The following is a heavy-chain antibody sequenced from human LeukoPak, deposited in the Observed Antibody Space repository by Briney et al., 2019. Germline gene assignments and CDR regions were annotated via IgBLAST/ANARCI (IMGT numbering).Heavy chain of an antibody. CDR1: GFSLINYG. D-gene: IGHD5-18*01. J-gene: IGHJ4*02. Sequence: GGSLRLSCAASGFSLINYGMHWVRQAPGKGLEWVASISHDGSNYYYADSVKGRFTISRDNSRNTLYLQMNSLRAEDTAVYYCAKGHVDTAMVSDYWGQGTLVTVSS. CDR3: AKGHVDTAMVSDY. V-gene: IGHV3-30*18. CDR2: ISHDGSNY.